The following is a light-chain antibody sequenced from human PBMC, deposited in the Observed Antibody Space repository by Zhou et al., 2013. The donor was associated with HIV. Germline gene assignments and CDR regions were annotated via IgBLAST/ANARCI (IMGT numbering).Light chain of an antibody. J-gene: IGKJ1*01. V-gene: IGKV1-8*01. CDR3: QQYSTYSHT. CDR2: AAS. Sequence: AIRMTQSPSSLSASTGDRVTITCRASQGISSYLAWYQQKPGKAPKLLIYAASTLQSGVPSRFSGSGSGTDFTLTISCLQSEDFATYYCQQYSTYSHTFGQGTRVE. CDR1: QGISSY.